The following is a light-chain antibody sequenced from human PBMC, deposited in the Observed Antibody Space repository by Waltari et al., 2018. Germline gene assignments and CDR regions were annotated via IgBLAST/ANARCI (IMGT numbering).Light chain of an antibody. CDR1: QSVSSS. Sequence: ETMLTQSPATLSLSPGERATLSCRASQSVSSSLAWYQQKPGQAPRLLIYDASNRATGIPARFSGSGSGTDFTLTISSLEPEDFAVYYCQQRSNWLFGQGTRLEIK. J-gene: IGKJ5*01. CDR2: DAS. V-gene: IGKV3-11*01. CDR3: QQRSNWL.